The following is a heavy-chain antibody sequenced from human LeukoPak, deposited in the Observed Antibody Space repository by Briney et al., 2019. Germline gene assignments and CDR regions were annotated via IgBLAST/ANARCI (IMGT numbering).Heavy chain of an antibody. CDR2: IYSGGST. CDR3: ARGFCSGGSCYSDY. J-gene: IGHJ4*02. D-gene: IGHD2-15*01. CDR1: EFTFSSYS. V-gene: IGHV3-53*01. Sequence: GGSLRLSCAASEFTFSSYSMNWVRQAPGKGLEWVSVIYSGGSTYYADSVKGRFTISRDNSKNTLYLQMNSLRAEDTAVYYCARGFCSGGSCYSDYWGQGTLVTVSS.